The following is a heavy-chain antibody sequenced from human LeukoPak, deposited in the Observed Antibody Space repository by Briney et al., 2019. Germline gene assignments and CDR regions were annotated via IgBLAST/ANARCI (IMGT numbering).Heavy chain of an antibody. Sequence: ASVKVSCKASGCTFTSYYMHWVRQAPGQRLEWMGWINAGNGNTKYSQNFQGRVTVSRDTSASTAYMELSSLKSEDTAVYYCARDKSSSWYYYYYYGMDVWGQGTTVTVSS. D-gene: IGHD6-13*01. J-gene: IGHJ6*02. V-gene: IGHV1-3*01. CDR1: GCTFTSYY. CDR2: INAGNGNT. CDR3: ARDKSSSWYYYYYYGMDV.